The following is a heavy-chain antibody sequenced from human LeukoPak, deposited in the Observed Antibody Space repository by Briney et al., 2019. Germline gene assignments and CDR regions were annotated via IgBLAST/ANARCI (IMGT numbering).Heavy chain of an antibody. V-gene: IGHV3-33*08. D-gene: IGHD2-15*01. CDR1: GFSITDHY. CDR2: MSYDGSNK. Sequence: GGSLRLSCAASGFSITDHYMHWVRQAPGKGLEWEAVMSYDGSNKYYADSVKGRFTISRDNSRNTLQLQMSSLRVADTAVYYCARDQVELCSSGSCYVIDNWGPGTLVAVSS. CDR3: ARDQVELCSSGSCYVIDN. J-gene: IGHJ4*02.